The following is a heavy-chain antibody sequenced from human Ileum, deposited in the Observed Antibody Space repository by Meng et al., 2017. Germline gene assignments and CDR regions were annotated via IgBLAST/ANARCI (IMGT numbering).Heavy chain of an antibody. CDR1: GGSISSGDYY. D-gene: IGHD3-3*01. CDR3: ARENTIFGVVWGSWFDP. J-gene: IGHJ5*02. Sequence: VQLQESGPGLVQPSQTLSLTCTVSGGSISSGDYYWSWIRQPPGKGLEWIGYIYYSGSTYYNPSLKSRVTISVDTSKNQFSLKLSSVTATDTAVYYCARENTIFGVVWGSWFDPWGQGTLVTVSS. CDR2: IYYSGST. V-gene: IGHV4-30-4*01.